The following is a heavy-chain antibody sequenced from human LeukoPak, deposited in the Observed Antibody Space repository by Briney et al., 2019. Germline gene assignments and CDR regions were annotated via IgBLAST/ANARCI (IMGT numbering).Heavy chain of an antibody. Sequence: GGSLRLSCAASGFTFSSYEMNWVRQGPGKGLQWVSAISGSGDSTDYADSVKGRFTISRDNSKNILFLQMSSLRADDTAIYYCARQVGFCSDSTCYFDYWGQGALVTVSS. D-gene: IGHD3-22*01. CDR1: GFTFSSYE. J-gene: IGHJ4*02. CDR3: ARQVGFCSDSTCYFDY. CDR2: ISGSGDST. V-gene: IGHV3-23*01.